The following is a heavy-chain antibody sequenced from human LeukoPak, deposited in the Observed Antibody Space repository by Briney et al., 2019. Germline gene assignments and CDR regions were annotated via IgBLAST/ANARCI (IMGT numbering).Heavy chain of an antibody. CDR3: ARGDMVRGVMTLYYYYMDV. J-gene: IGHJ6*03. D-gene: IGHD3-10*01. CDR2: IYYSGST. V-gene: IGHV4-59*01. Sequence: SETLSLTCTVSGGSISSYYWSWIRQPPGKGLEWIGYIYYSGSTNYNPSLKSRVTISVDTSKNQFSLKLSSVTAADTAVYYCARGDMVRGVMTLYYYYMDVWGKGTTVTVSS. CDR1: GGSISSYY.